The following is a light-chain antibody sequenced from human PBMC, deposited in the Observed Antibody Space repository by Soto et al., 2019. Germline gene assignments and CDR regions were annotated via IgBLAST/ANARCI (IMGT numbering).Light chain of an antibody. V-gene: IGKV3-20*01. CDR3: QQYGSSPRT. CDR2: GAS. Sequence: EIVMTQSPATLSVSPGERATLPCRASQSVSSNLAWYQQKPGQAPRLLIYGASSRATGIPDRFSGSGSGTDFTLTISRLEPEDFAVYYCQQYGSSPRTFGQGTKVDI. J-gene: IGKJ1*01. CDR1: QSVSSN.